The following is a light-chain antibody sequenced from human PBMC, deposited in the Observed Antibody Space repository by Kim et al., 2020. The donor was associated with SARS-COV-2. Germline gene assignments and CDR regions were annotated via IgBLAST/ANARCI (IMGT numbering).Light chain of an antibody. CDR1: SLRSYY. J-gene: IGLJ7*01. Sequence: SSELTQDPAVSVALGQTVRITCQGDSLRSYYASWYQQKPGQAPVLVIYGKNNRPSGIPDRFSGSISGTTASLTITGAQAEDEADYYCNSRDSSGNQVFGG. CDR3: NSRDSSGNQV. CDR2: GKN. V-gene: IGLV3-19*01.